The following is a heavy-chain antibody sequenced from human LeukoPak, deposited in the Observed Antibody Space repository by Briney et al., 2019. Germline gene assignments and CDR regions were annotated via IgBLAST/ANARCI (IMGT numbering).Heavy chain of an antibody. CDR1: GFTFSRHS. V-gene: IGHV3-48*02. CDR3: ARETPEYD. CDR2: ISSSSSTI. Sequence: GGSLRLSCAASGFTFSRHSMNWVRQAPGEGLEWVSYISSSSSTIKYADSVKGRFTISRDNAKNSLYLQMNSLRDEDTAVYYCARETPEYDWGQGALVTVSS. J-gene: IGHJ4*02. D-gene: IGHD1-14*01.